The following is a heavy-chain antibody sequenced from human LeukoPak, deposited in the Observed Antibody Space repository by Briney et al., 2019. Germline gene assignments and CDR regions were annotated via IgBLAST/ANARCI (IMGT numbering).Heavy chain of an antibody. D-gene: IGHD6-13*01. CDR3: ARAVLQQLARNPFDY. V-gene: IGHV1-2*06. CDR2: INPDSGAT. Sequence: ASVKVSCKASGYTFIGYYLHWVRQAPGQGLEFMGHINPDSGATTYAQKFQGRVTMTRDTSIRTAYMELSSLTSDDTAVYYCARAVLQQLARNPFDYWGQGTLVTVSS. CDR1: GYTFIGYY. J-gene: IGHJ4*02.